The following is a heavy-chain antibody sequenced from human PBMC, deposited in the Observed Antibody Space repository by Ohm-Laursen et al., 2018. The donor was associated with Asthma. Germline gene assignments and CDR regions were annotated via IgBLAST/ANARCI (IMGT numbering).Heavy chain of an antibody. CDR1: GYTFTAYS. V-gene: IGHV1-2*06. D-gene: IGHD4-17*01. CDR3: ASGLAGDYGDYVPDF. Sequence: SSVKVSCNASGYTFTAYSMHWVRQAPGQGLEWMGRFNPNDGATSFAQKFQGRVTMTWDTSITTAYLELSSLTSDDTALYYCASGLAGDYGDYVPDFWGQGSLVTVSA. J-gene: IGHJ4*02. CDR2: FNPNDGAT.